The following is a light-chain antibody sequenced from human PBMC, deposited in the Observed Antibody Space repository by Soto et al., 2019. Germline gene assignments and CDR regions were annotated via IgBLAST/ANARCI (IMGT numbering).Light chain of an antibody. CDR2: EVN. CDR1: SSDVGGYDY. J-gene: IGLJ1*01. CDR3: SSYSISTAYL. Sequence: SVLTQPASLSGSPGPSITISCTGTSSDVGGYDYVSWYQLHPGKAPKLMVFEVNNRPSGVSYRFSGSKSGNTASLTISGLQAEDEADYFCSSYSISTAYLFRTGTKVTVL. V-gene: IGLV2-14*01.